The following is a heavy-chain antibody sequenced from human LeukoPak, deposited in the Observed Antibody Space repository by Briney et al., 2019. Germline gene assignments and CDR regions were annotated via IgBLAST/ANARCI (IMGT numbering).Heavy chain of an antibody. J-gene: IGHJ4*02. D-gene: IGHD3-9*01. Sequence: PGGSLRLSCAASGFTFSSYAMTWVRQAPGKGLEWVSAISGSGGSTYYADSVKGRFTISRDNSKNTLYLQMNSLRAEDTAVYYCARSRSSRRDILTGWFYDYWGQGSLVTVSS. CDR2: ISGSGGST. CDR1: GFTFSSYA. CDR3: ARSRSSRRDILTGWFYDY. V-gene: IGHV3-23*01.